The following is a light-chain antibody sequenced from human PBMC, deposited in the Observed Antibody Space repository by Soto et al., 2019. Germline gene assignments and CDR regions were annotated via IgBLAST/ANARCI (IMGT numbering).Light chain of an antibody. J-gene: IGKJ1*01. CDR2: DAS. CDR1: QSISSW. CDR3: QQYNSYWT. Sequence: DIHMTQSPSTLSASVGDSVTIVCRASQSISSWLAWYQQKPGKAPKLLIYDASSLESGVPSRFSGSASGTEFTLTISSLQPDDFATYYCQQYNSYWTFGQGTKVDIK. V-gene: IGKV1-5*02.